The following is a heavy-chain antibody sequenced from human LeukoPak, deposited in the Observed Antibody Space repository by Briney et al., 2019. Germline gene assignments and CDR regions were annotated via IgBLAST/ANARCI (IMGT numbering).Heavy chain of an antibody. Sequence: ASVKVSCKASGYTFTGYYMHWVRQAPGQGLEWMGWINPNSGGTNYAQKFQGRVTMTRDTSISTAYMELSRLRSDDTAVYYCARGTYSSRWGFDYWGQGTLVTVSS. CDR2: INPNSGGT. V-gene: IGHV1-2*02. D-gene: IGHD6-13*01. J-gene: IGHJ4*02. CDR3: ARGTYSSRWGFDY. CDR1: GYTFTGYY.